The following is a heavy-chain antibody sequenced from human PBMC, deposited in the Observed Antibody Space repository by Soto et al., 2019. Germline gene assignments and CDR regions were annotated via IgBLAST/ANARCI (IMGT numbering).Heavy chain of an antibody. J-gene: IGHJ4*02. V-gene: IGHV1-69*17. CDR1: GDTFNSYV. CDR2: IITIIGVT. D-gene: IGHD3-16*01. Sequence: QVQLVQSGAEVKRPGSSVKVSCESSGDTFNSYVISWVRQATGQGLEWMGGIITIIGVTHYAQKFQGRVTISALSSTGTAYMELTNLGFEDTALYYCARESLGAKGADHWGQGTLVTVSS. CDR3: ARESLGAKGADH.